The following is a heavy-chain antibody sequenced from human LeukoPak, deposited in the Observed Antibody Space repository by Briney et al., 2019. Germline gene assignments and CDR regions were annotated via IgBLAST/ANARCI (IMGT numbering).Heavy chain of an antibody. CDR1: GFTFSSYA. J-gene: IGHJ4*02. Sequence: GGSLRLSCAASGFTFSSYAMHWVRQAPGKGLEWVAVISYDGSNKYYADSVKGRFTISRDNSKNTLYLQMNSLRAEDTAVYYCARVVDTAMAPPDYWGQGTLVTVSS. CDR2: ISYDGSNK. V-gene: IGHV3-30-3*01. D-gene: IGHD5-18*01. CDR3: ARVVDTAMAPPDY.